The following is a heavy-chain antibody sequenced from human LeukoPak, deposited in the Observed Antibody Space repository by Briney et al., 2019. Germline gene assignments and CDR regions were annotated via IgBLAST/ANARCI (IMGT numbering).Heavy chain of an antibody. V-gene: IGHV3-23*01. CDR3: ARTMTMVVTRPRRELDY. J-gene: IGHJ4*02. D-gene: IGHD4-23*01. Sequence: GGSLRLSCAASGFTFSSYAMSWVRQAPGKGLEWVSAISGSGGSTYYADSVKGRFTISRDNSKNTLYLQMNSLRAEDTAVYYCARTMTMVVTRPRRELDYWGQGTLVTVSS. CDR1: GFTFSSYA. CDR2: ISGSGGST.